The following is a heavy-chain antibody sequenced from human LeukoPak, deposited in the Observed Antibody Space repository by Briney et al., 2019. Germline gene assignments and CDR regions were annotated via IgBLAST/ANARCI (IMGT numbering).Heavy chain of an antibody. V-gene: IGHV1-58*02. CDR3: AATRHWGYMDV. CDR1: RFTFTSSA. D-gene: IGHD7-27*01. CDR2: IVVGSGNT. Sequence: ASVKVSCKASRFTFTSSAMQWVRQARGQRLEWIGWIVVGSGNTNYAQKFQERVTITRDMSTSTAYMELSSLRSEDTAVYYCAATRHWGYMDVWGKGTTVTISS. J-gene: IGHJ6*03.